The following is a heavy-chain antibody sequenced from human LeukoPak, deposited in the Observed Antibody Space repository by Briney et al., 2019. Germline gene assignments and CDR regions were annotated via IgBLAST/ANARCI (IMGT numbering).Heavy chain of an antibody. CDR3: ASGLKTVTLDY. J-gene: IGHJ4*02. V-gene: IGHV1-69*10. D-gene: IGHD4-17*01. CDR2: IIPIFGIA. CDR1: GGTFISYA. Sequence: ASVKVSCKASGGTFISYAISWVGQAPGQGLEWMGGIIPIFGIANYAQKFQGRVTITADKSTSTAYMELSSLRSEDTAVYYCASGLKTVTLDYWGQGTLVTVSS.